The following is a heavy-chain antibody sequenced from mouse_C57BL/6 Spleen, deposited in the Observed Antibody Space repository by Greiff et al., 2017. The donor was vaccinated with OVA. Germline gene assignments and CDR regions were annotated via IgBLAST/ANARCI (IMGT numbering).Heavy chain of an antibody. CDR3: AKRGMIYYGYDGYAMDY. Sequence: QVQLKESGPELVKPGASVKLSCKASGYTFTSYDINWVKQRPGQGLEWIGWIYPRDGSTKYNEKFKGKATLTVDTSSSTAYMELHSLTSEDSAVYFCAKRGMIYYGYDGYAMDYWGQGTSVTVSS. J-gene: IGHJ4*01. CDR1: GYTFTSYD. V-gene: IGHV1-85*01. CDR2: IYPRDGST. D-gene: IGHD2-2*01.